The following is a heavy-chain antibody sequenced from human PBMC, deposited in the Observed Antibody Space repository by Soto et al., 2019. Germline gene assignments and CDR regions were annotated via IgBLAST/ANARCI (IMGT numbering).Heavy chain of an antibody. D-gene: IGHD2-15*01. CDR2: ISSSSSYI. CDR1: GFTFSSYS. Sequence: PGGSLRLSCAASGFTFSSYSMNWVRQAPGKGLEWVSSISSSSSYIYYADSVKGRFTISRDNAKNSLYLQMNSLRAEDTAVYYCATGSSEGCYSGHAGWGRGTLVTVSS. CDR3: ATGSSEGCYSGHAG. V-gene: IGHV3-21*04. J-gene: IGHJ4*02.